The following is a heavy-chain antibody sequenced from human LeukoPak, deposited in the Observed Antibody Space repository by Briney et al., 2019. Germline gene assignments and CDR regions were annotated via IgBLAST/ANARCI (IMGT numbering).Heavy chain of an antibody. CDR2: IYYSGST. Sequence: SETLSLTCTVSGGSISSSSYYWGWIRQPPGKGLEWIESIYYSGSTYYNPSLKSRVTISVDTSKNQFSLKLSSVTAADTAVYYCARCYGDYGERGYYYYYMDVWGKGTTVTISS. J-gene: IGHJ6*03. D-gene: IGHD4-17*01. V-gene: IGHV4-39*07. CDR1: GGSISSSSYY. CDR3: ARCYGDYGERGYYYYYMDV.